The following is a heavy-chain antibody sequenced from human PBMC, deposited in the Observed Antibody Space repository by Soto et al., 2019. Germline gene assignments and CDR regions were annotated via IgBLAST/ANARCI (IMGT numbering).Heavy chain of an antibody. Sequence: SLRLSCGASGFKFDEHAMNWVRQAPGKGLEWVSGINWNGGSTGYADSVKGRFSISRDNAKNSLYLQMNSLRAEDTALYYCARANYYGSGSYGYYYYYGMDVWGQGTTVTVSS. D-gene: IGHD3-10*01. J-gene: IGHJ6*02. CDR1: GFKFDEHA. CDR3: ARANYYGSGSYGYYYYYGMDV. CDR2: INWNGGST. V-gene: IGHV3-20*04.